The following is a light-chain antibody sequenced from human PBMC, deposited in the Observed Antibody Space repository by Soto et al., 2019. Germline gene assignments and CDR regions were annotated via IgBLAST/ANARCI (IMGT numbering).Light chain of an antibody. CDR2: DVN. Sequence: QSVLTQPASVSGSPGQSITISCTGTSSDIGAYNYVSWYQQHPGKAPKLMIYDVNIRPSGVSNRFSGSKSGNTASLTISGLQAEDEADYYCTSWTTSTTMIFGGGTKVTFL. J-gene: IGLJ2*01. V-gene: IGLV2-14*03. CDR1: SSDIGAYNY. CDR3: TSWTTSTTMI.